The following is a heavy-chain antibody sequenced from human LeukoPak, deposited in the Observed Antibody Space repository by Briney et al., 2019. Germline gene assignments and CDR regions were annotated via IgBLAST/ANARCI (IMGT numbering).Heavy chain of an antibody. CDR1: GGSISSGSYY. D-gene: IGHD3/OR15-3a*01. V-gene: IGHV4-61*02. CDR3: ARDGRTGAGYYYMDV. CDR2: IYTSGST. J-gene: IGHJ6*03. Sequence: SETLSLTCTVSGGSISSGSYYWSWIRQPAGKGLEWIGRIYTSGSTNYNPPLKSRVTISVDTSKNQFSLKLSSVTAADTAVYYCARDGRTGAGYYYMDVWGKGTTVTVSS.